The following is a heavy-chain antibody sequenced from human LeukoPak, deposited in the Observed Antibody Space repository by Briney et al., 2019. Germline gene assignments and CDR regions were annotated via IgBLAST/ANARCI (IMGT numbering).Heavy chain of an antibody. Sequence: SETLSLTCTVSGGSISSYYWSWIRQPPGKGLEWIGYIYYSGSTNYNPSLKSRVTISVDTSKNQFSLKLSSVTAADTAVYYCARHISVGDPNAYWYFDLWGRGTLVTVSS. CDR2: IYYSGST. D-gene: IGHD2-21*02. V-gene: IGHV4-59*08. J-gene: IGHJ2*01. CDR3: ARHISVGDPNAYWYFDL. CDR1: GGSISSYY.